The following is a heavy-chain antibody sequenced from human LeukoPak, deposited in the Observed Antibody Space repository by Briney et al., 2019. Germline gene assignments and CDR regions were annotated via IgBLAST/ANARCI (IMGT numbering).Heavy chain of an antibody. Sequence: PPETLSLTCAVYGGSFSAYYWSWIRQPPGKGLECIGEINHSGSTNYNPSLKGRVTISVDTSKNQFSLKLSSVTAADTAMYYCARGEKWDLHAFDIWGQGTMVTVSS. CDR1: GGSFSAYY. CDR2: INHSGST. V-gene: IGHV4-34*01. J-gene: IGHJ3*02. CDR3: ARGEKWDLHAFDI. D-gene: IGHD1-26*01.